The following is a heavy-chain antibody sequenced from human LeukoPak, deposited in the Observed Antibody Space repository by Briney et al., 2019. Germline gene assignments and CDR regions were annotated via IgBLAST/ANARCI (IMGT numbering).Heavy chain of an antibody. CDR1: GFTFSSYS. CDR3: ARDLGGLGY. D-gene: IGHD3-16*01. V-gene: IGHV3-21*04. CDR2: ISSSSSYI. Sequence: GGSLRLSCAASGFTFSSYSMNWVRQAPGKGLEWVSSISSSSSYIYYADSVKGRFTISRDNSKNTLYLQMNSLRAEDTAVYYCARDLGGLGYWGQGTLVTVSS. J-gene: IGHJ4*02.